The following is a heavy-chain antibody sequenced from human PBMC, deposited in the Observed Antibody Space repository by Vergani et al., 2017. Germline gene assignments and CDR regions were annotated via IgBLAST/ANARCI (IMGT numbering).Heavy chain of an antibody. CDR1: GFTFIMHA. CDR3: AKVGRSEVAGTFGAFDI. CDR2: LSASDRRT. V-gene: IGHV3-23*01. Sequence: EVQLLESGGDFVQPGGSLRLSCAASGFTFIMHAMSWVRQAPGKGLEWVSTLSASDRRTHYAHSVKGRFTISRDKSKNTLFLHMNSLRPEDTAVYYCAKVGRSEVAGTFGAFDIWGQGTMVTDSS. D-gene: IGHD6-19*01. J-gene: IGHJ3*02.